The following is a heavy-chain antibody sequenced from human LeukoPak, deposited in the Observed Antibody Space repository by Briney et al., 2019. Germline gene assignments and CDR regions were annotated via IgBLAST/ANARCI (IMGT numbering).Heavy chain of an antibody. J-gene: IGHJ6*02. V-gene: IGHV3-30*18. CDR3: AKQKAQYSPYCYYGMDV. D-gene: IGHD2-15*01. Sequence: PGGSLRLSCAASGFTFSSYGMHWVRQAPGKGLEWVAVISYDGSNKYYADSVKGRFTISRDNSKNTLYLQMNSLRAEDTAVYYCAKQKAQYSPYCYYGMDVWGQGTTVTVSS. CDR1: GFTFSSYG. CDR2: ISYDGSNK.